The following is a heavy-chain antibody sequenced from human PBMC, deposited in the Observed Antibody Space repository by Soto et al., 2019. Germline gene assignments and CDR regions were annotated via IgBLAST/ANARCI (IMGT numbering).Heavy chain of an antibody. CDR3: ARVPPPHGSGSYPYYYYYMAV. J-gene: IGHJ6*03. Sequence: ASVKVSCKASGYTFTSYGISWVRQAPGQGLEWMGWISAYNGNTNYAQKLQGRVTMTTDTSTSTAYMELRSLRSDDTAVYYCARVPPPHGSGSYPYYYYYMAVWGKGTTVTVSS. D-gene: IGHD3-10*01. CDR2: ISAYNGNT. V-gene: IGHV1-18*01. CDR1: GYTFTSYG.